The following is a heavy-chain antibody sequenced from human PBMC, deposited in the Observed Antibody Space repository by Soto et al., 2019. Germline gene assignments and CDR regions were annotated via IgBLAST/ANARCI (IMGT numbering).Heavy chain of an antibody. CDR1: GGSVSSSSYY. J-gene: IGHJ6*02. CDR3: ATTPIVGASTDYYYYGMDV. Sequence: SETLSLTCTVSGGSVSSSSYYWGWVRQPPGKGLEWIGSVYYSGSTYYNPSLESRVTRSVDKSKNQFSLKLSSVTAADTAVYYCATTPIVGASTDYYYYGMDVWGQGTTVTVS. CDR2: VYYSGST. D-gene: IGHD1-26*01. V-gene: IGHV4-39*07.